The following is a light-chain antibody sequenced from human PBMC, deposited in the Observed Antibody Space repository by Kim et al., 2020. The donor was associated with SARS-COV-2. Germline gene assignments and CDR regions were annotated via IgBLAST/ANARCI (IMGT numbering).Light chain of an antibody. CDR3: QAWDSSTVV. Sequence: SSELTQPPSVSVSPGQTASITCSGDKLGDKYACWYQQKPGQSPVVVIHQDSKRPSGIPERFSGSNSGNTATLTISGTQAMDEADYYCQAWDSSTVVFGGGTKLTVL. CDR1: KLGDKY. CDR2: QDS. J-gene: IGLJ2*01. V-gene: IGLV3-1*01.